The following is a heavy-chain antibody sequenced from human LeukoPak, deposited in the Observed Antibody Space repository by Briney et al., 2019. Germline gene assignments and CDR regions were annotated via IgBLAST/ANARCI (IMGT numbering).Heavy chain of an antibody. Sequence: GGSLRLSCAASGFTFSSYAMSWVRQAPGKGLEWVAVIWYDGSNKYYADSVKGRFTISRDNSKNTLYLQMNSLRAEDTAVYYCARDFDDSSGYRSFDYWGQGTLVTVSS. J-gene: IGHJ4*02. D-gene: IGHD3-22*01. CDR2: IWYDGSNK. CDR3: ARDFDDSSGYRSFDY. CDR1: GFTFSSYA. V-gene: IGHV3-33*08.